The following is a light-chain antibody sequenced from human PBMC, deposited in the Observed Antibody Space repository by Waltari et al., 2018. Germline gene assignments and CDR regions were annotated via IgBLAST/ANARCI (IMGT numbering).Light chain of an antibody. CDR3: QQFQDLPLT. CDR1: QSISKW. V-gene: IGKV1-33*01. CDR2: DAS. J-gene: IGKJ4*01. Sequence: DIQMTQSPSTLSASLGDRVIITCRASQSISKWLAWYQQKAGTAPKLLISDASNLEEGVPSRFSGSGSGTDFTFTIDNLRPEDFATYYCQQFQDLPLTFGGGTKLEI.